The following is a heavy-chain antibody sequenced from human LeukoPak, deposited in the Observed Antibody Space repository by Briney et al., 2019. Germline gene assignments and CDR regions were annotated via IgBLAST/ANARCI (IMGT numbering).Heavy chain of an antibody. J-gene: IGHJ3*02. CDR1: GGSISSGDYY. D-gene: IGHD3-3*01. CDR2: IYYSGST. CDR3: ARDRPHDFWSGYSLDAFDI. V-gene: IGHV4-30-4*01. Sequence: SQTLSLTCTVSGGSISSGDYYWSWIRQPPGKGLEWIGYIYYSGSTYYNPSLKSRVTISVDTSKNQFSLKLSSVTAADTAVYYCARDRPHDFWSGYSLDAFDIWGQGTMVTVSS.